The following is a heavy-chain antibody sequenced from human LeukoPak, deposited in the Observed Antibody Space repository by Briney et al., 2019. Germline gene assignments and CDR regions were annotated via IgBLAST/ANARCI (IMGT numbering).Heavy chain of an antibody. D-gene: IGHD6-13*01. CDR2: INHSGST. Sequence: ASETLSLTCAVYGGSFSGYYWSWIRQPPGKGLEWIGDINHSGSTNYNPSLKSRVTISVDTSKNQFSLKLSSVTAADTAVYYCARRGIAAPFDYGGQETLVTVAS. V-gene: IGHV4-34*01. CDR1: GGSFSGYY. J-gene: IGHJ4*02. CDR3: ARRGIAAPFDY.